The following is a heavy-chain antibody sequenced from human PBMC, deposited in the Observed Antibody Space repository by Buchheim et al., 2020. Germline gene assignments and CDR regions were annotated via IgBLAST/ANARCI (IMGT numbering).Heavy chain of an antibody. CDR1: GFQMSDYN. CDR3: ARDRGYCTGAVCFGFDN. CDR2: ISSIVSSV. J-gene: IGHJ4*02. V-gene: IGHV3-48*01. D-gene: IGHD3-3*01. Sequence: VESGGGMQQPGGSLRLSCVASGFQMSDYNMNWVRQAPGKGLEWISYISSIVSSVYYADSVEGRFTVSRDDAKNSLYLHLDSLRAGDTAVYYCARDRGYCTGAVCFGFDNWGQGT.